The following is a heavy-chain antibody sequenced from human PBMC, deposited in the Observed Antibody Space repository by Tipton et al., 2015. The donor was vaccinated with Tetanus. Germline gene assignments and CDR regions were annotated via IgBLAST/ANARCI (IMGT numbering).Heavy chain of an antibody. D-gene: IGHD3-3*01. V-gene: IGHV4-39*01. Sequence: LRLSCTVSGASIRGGTFYWGWIRQPPGKGLEWIGSIYESGDTYYIPSLKSRVTISVDTSTNQFSLALNSMAAADTGVYYCARHQSGYFTPFDYWGQGKLVTVSS. CDR1: GASIRGGTFY. CDR2: IYESGDT. CDR3: ARHQSGYFTPFDY. J-gene: IGHJ4*02.